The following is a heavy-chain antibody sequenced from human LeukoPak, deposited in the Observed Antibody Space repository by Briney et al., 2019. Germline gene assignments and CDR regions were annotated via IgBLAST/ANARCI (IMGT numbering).Heavy chain of an antibody. CDR3: ARGRSKRFGIAPGYFDY. Sequence: GASVKVSCKASGGTFSSYAISWVRQAPGQGLEWMGGSIPIFGTANYAQKFQGRVTITADKSTRPAYMELSSLRSEDTAVYYCARGRSKRFGIAPGYFDYWGQGTLVTVSS. CDR2: SIPIFGTA. V-gene: IGHV1-69*06. J-gene: IGHJ4*02. CDR1: GGTFSSYA. D-gene: IGHD3-10*01.